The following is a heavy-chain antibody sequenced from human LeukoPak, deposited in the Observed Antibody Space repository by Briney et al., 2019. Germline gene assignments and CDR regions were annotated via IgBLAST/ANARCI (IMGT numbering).Heavy chain of an antibody. J-gene: IGHJ4*02. CDR3: AKDFSSGWCIDD. D-gene: IGHD6-19*01. Sequence: PGRSLRLSCAASGFTFSSYGMHWVRQAPGKGLEWVAVIWYDGSNKYYADSVKGRFTISRDNSKNTLYLQMNSLRAEDTAVYYCAKDFSSGWCIDDWGQGTLITVSS. V-gene: IGHV3-33*06. CDR2: IWYDGSNK. CDR1: GFTFSSYG.